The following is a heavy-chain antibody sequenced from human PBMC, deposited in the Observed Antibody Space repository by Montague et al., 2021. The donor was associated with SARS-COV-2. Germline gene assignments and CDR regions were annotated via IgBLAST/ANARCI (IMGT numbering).Heavy chain of an antibody. Sequence: SETLSLTCTVSGYSINSNYYCGWSRQPPGKGLEWIGWSYHSAANHYHPPLKSRVTISLDTTNNHFFLIVTSATAADTAAYYCARAPYYGPGRPYQFDYWGRGTMVTVSS. CDR3: ARAPYYGPGRPYQFDY. J-gene: IGHJ4*02. V-gene: IGHV4-38-2*02. CDR2: SYHSAAN. D-gene: IGHD3-10*01. CDR1: GYSINSNYY.